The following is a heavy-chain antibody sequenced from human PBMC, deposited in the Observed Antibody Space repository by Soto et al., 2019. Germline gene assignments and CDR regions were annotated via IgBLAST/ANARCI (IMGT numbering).Heavy chain of an antibody. CDR2: INPNSGGT. V-gene: IGHV1-2*02. J-gene: IGHJ6*02. CDR3: ARDGYIVVVPAAIVNYGMVV. CDR1: GYTFTGYY. Sequence: ASVKVSCKASGYTFTGYYMHWVRQAPGQGLEWMGWINPNSGGTNYAQKFQGRVTMTRDTSISTAYMELSRLKSDDTAVYYCARDGYIVVVPAAIVNYGMVVWGQGTTVTVSS. D-gene: IGHD2-2*01.